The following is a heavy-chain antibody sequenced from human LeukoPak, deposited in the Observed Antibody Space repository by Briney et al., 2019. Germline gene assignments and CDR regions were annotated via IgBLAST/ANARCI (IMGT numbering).Heavy chain of an antibody. V-gene: IGHV5-51*01. CDR1: GYNFDTYW. D-gene: IGHD3-10*01. CDR3: ARVNSGSGTYSPYYFDY. CDR2: FDPGGSDS. J-gene: IGHJ4*02. Sequence: GESLKISCKGYGYNFDTYWIGWVRQMPGKGLEWTGIFDPGGSDSRYSPSFQGQVTIPVDTSITTAYLHWSSLKASDTAMYYCARVNSGSGTYSPYYFDYWGQGTLVTVSS.